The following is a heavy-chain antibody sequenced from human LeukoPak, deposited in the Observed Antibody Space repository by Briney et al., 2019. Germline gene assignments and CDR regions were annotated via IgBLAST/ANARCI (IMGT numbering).Heavy chain of an antibody. CDR2: ISAYNGNP. CDR1: GYTLTTFG. V-gene: IGHV1-18*04. J-gene: IGHJ4*02. D-gene: IGHD6-19*01. CDR3: ARDRHSSGWENFDY. Sequence: ASVKVSCKASGYTLTTFGISWVRQAPGQGLEWMGWISAYNGNPNYAQKLRGRVTMTTDTSTSTAYMGLRSLRSDDTAVYYCARDRHSSGWENFDYWGQGTLLTVSS.